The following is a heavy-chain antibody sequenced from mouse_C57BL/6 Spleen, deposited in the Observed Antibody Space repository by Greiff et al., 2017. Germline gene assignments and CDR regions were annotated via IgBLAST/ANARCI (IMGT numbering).Heavy chain of an antibody. J-gene: IGHJ3*01. D-gene: IGHD2-10*01. Sequence: DVKLVESGGGLVQPGGSLKLSCAASGFTFSSYAMSWVRQTPEKMLEWVATISDGGSYTYYPDNVKGRFTISRDNAKNNLYLQMSHLKSEDTAMYYCAIDDPFYGNYRFACWGQGTLVTVSA. CDR1: GFTFSSYA. CDR3: AIDDPFYGNYRFAC. V-gene: IGHV5-4*01. CDR2: ISDGGSYT.